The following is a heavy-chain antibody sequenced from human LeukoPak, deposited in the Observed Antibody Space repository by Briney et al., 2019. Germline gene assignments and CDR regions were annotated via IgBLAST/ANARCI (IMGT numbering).Heavy chain of an antibody. CDR3: ARSTIFGVVIIVLDWFDP. CDR2: IYYSGST. Sequence: NPSETLSLTCIVSGDSITSTTYYWRWVRQPPGKGLEWIGTIYYSGSTYYNPSLQSRVTISVDTSKNQFSLKLSSVTAADTAVYYCARSTIFGVVIIVLDWFDPWGQGTLVTVSS. V-gene: IGHV4-39*01. D-gene: IGHD3-3*01. CDR1: GDSITSTTYY. J-gene: IGHJ5*02.